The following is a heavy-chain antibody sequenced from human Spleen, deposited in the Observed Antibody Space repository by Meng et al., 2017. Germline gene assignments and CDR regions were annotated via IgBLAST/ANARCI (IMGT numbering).Heavy chain of an antibody. Sequence: GGSLRLSCAVSGVSFSDSDIHWVRQASGKGLEWVGRIGTKPKSYAAAYAASVRGRFTISRDDSKNTAYLQMNSLKTEDTAVYYCSGHIDYWGQGTLVTVSS. V-gene: IGHV3-73*01. CDR2: IGTKPKSYAA. J-gene: IGHJ4*02. CDR3: SGHIDY. CDR1: GVSFSDSD.